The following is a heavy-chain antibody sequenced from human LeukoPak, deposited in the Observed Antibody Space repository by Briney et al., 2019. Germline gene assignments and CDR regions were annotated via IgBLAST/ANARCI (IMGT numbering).Heavy chain of an antibody. D-gene: IGHD5-24*01. CDR1: GFTFSSYA. CDR2: ISGSGGST. J-gene: IGHJ4*02. V-gene: IGHV3-23*01. Sequence: PGGSLRLSCAASGFTFSSYAMSWVRQAPGKGLEWVSAISGSGGSTYYADSVKGRFTISRDNSKNTLYLQMNSLRAEDTAIYYCAREDKGTDDYTGAFDYWGQGTLVTVSS. CDR3: AREDKGTDDYTGAFDY.